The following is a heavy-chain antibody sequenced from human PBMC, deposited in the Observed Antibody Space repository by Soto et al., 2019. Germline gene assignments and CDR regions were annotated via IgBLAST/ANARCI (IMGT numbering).Heavy chain of an antibody. CDR1: GFSLSSYG. J-gene: IGHJ4*02. Sequence: QVQLVESGGGVVQPGRSLRLSCAGSGFSLSSYGMHWVRQAPGKGLEWVAVISYDGTNEHYGDSVKGRFTISRDNSKKTLYLQMSSLRVEDTAVYYCAKARRYCSGGSCYGGLGFDYWGQGTLVTVSS. D-gene: IGHD2-15*01. CDR3: AKARRYCSGGSCYGGLGFDY. V-gene: IGHV3-30*18. CDR2: ISYDGTNE.